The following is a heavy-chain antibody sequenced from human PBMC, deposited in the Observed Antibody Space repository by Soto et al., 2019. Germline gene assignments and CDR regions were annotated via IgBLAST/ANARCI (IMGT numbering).Heavy chain of an antibody. J-gene: IGHJ4*02. Sequence: QVQLVESGGGVVQPGRSLRLSCAASGFTFSSYGMHWVRQAPGKGLEWVAVISYDGSNKYYADSVKGRFTISRDNSKNPLYLQMNSLRAEDTAVYYCAKGGYSGYELDYWGQGTLVTVSS. CDR2: ISYDGSNK. V-gene: IGHV3-30*18. D-gene: IGHD5-12*01. CDR3: AKGGYSGYELDY. CDR1: GFTFSSYG.